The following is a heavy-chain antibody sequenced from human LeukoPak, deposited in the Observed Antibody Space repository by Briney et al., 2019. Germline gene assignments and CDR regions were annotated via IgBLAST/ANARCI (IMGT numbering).Heavy chain of an antibody. Sequence: ASVKVSCKASGYTFTSYDINWVRQATGQGFEWMGWMNPNSGNTGYAQKFQGRVTMTRNTSISAAYMELSSLRSEDTAVYYCARFLGYCSGGSCYSKGYYYYYGMDVWGQGTTVTVSS. J-gene: IGHJ6*02. CDR2: MNPNSGNT. CDR3: ARFLGYCSGGSCYSKGYYYYYGMDV. CDR1: GYTFTSYD. D-gene: IGHD2-15*01. V-gene: IGHV1-8*01.